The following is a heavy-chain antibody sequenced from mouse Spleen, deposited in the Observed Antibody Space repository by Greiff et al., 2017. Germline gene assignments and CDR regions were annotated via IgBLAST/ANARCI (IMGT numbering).Heavy chain of an antibody. CDR2: IDPETGGT. Sequence: QVQLKESGAELVRPGASVTLSCKASGYTFTDYEMHWVKQTPVHGLEWIGAIDPETGGTAYNQKFKGKATLTADKSSSTAYMELRSLTSEDSAVYYCTRTRLVSYAMDYWGQGTSVTVSS. CDR3: TRTRLVSYAMDY. CDR1: GYTFTDYE. V-gene: IGHV1-15*01. J-gene: IGHJ4*01. D-gene: IGHD2-2*01.